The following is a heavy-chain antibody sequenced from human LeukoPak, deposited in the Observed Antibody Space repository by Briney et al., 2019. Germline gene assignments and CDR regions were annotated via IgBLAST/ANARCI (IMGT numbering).Heavy chain of an antibody. Sequence: SETLSLTCAVYGGSFSGYYWSWIRQPPGKGLEWIGEINHSGSTDYNPSLKSRVTISVDTSKNQFSLKLSSVTAADTAVYYCARHYIPRRHDYGDYGTSSYWYFDLWGRGTLVTVSS. CDR1: GGSFSGYY. CDR3: ARHYIPRRHDYGDYGTSSYWYFDL. CDR2: INHSGST. J-gene: IGHJ2*01. V-gene: IGHV4-34*01. D-gene: IGHD4-17*01.